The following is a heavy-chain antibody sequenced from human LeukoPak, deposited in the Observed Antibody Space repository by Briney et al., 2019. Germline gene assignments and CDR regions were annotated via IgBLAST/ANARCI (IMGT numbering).Heavy chain of an antibody. D-gene: IGHD3-10*01. CDR3: ARSRQASGLFNS. CDR1: GYAITSGGFS. J-gene: IGHJ5*01. Sequence: PSQTLSLTCTVSGYAITSGGFSWNWIRQSPGKGLEWIGCIYDRGPAYYNPSLKSRFTISVDRPKNQFFLNVTSLTAADTAVYFCARSRQASGLFNSWGQGTLVVVSS. V-gene: IGHV4-30-2*06. CDR2: IYDRGPA.